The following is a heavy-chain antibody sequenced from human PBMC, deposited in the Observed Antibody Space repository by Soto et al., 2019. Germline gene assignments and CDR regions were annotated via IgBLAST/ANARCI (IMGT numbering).Heavy chain of an antibody. D-gene: IGHD3-10*01. CDR3: ARARRAYGSGYNYYYYGMDV. CDR2: IIPFFGTA. J-gene: IGHJ6*02. V-gene: IGHV1-69*01. CDR1: GGTFSSYA. Sequence: QVQLVQSGAEVKKPGSSMKVSCKASGGTFSSYAISWVRQAPGQGLEWMGGIIPFFGTANYAQKFQGRVTITADEAASTAYMGLSSLRSEDTAVYYCARARRAYGSGYNYYYYGMDVWGHGTTVTVSS.